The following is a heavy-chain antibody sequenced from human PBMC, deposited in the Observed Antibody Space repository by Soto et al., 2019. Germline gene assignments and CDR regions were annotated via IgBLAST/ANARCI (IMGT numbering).Heavy chain of an antibody. V-gene: IGHV1-69*13. J-gene: IGHJ4*02. CDR1: GGTFSSYA. Sequence: SVKVSCKASGGTFSSYAISWVRQAPGQGLEWMGGIIPIFGTANYAQKFQGRVTITADESTSTAYMELSSLRSEDTAVYYCAKDYYDSSGYYYSPFDYWGQGTLVTVSS. CDR3: AKDYYDSSGYYYSPFDY. D-gene: IGHD3-22*01. CDR2: IIPIFGTA.